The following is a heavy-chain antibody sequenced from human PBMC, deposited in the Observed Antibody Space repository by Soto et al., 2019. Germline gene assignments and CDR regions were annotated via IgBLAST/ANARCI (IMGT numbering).Heavy chain of an antibody. V-gene: IGHV4-61*01. CDR2: IYYSGST. Sequence: QVQLQESGPGLVKPSETLSLTCTVSGGSVSSGSYYWSWIRQPPGKGLEWIGYIYYSGSTNYNPSLKSRVTISVDTSKNQFYLKLSSVTAADTAVYYCAREKGSSVSCFDPWGQGTLVTVSS. CDR1: GGSVSSGSYY. D-gene: IGHD6-6*01. J-gene: IGHJ5*02. CDR3: AREKGSSVSCFDP.